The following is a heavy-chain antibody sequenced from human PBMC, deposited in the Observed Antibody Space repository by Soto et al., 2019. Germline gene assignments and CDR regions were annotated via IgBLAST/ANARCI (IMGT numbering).Heavy chain of an antibody. CDR2: ISSEGAST. V-gene: IGHV3-64D*06. Sequence: PGWSLRLSCSVSGFTFTSYAMHWVRQAPGKGLEYVASISSEGASTYYADSVKGRFIISRDNSKNTLYLQMSSLRAEDTAVYYCVKDRYVEYWGKGILVTVSS. CDR1: GFTFTSYA. J-gene: IGHJ4*02. CDR3: VKDRYVEY.